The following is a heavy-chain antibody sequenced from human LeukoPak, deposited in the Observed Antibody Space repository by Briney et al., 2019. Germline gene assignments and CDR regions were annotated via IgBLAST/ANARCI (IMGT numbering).Heavy chain of an antibody. V-gene: IGHV3-30*18. CDR2: ISYDGSNK. CDR3: AKEGVSYGLDY. D-gene: IGHD3-16*01. J-gene: IGHJ4*02. CDR1: GFTFSSYG. Sequence: PGGSLRVSCAASGFTFSSYGIHWVRQAPGKGLEWVAVISYDGSNKYYADSVKGRFTISRDNSKNTLYLQMNSLRAEDTAVYYCAKEGVSYGLDYWGQGTLVTVSS.